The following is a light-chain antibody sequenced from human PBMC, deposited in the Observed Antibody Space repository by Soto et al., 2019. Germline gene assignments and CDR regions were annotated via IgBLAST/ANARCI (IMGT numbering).Light chain of an antibody. CDR2: DAS. Sequence: DIQMTQFPSTLSASVGDRVTITCRASQSISSWLAWYQQKPGKAPKLLIYDASSLESGVPSRFSGSGSGTKFPLTISVLQLNDFATYYCKKYNTYPWTSGQGTRVDIK. V-gene: IGKV1-5*01. J-gene: IGKJ1*01. CDR1: QSISSW. CDR3: KKYNTYPWT.